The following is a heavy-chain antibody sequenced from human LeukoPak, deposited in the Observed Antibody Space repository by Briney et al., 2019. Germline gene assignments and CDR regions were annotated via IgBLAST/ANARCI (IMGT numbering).Heavy chain of an antibody. Sequence: AGGSLRLSCAASGLAFSAYKMRWVRHAPRKGLVWVSRISTDGYTTDYADFVQGRFTASRDNTKNTWSLEMNSLRAEDTAVYYCARALYYDFWSGYLALYGMDVWGQGTTVTVSS. CDR3: ARALYYDFWSGYLALYGMDV. CDR2: ISTDGYTT. CDR1: GLAFSAYK. D-gene: IGHD3-3*01. J-gene: IGHJ6*02. V-gene: IGHV3-74*01.